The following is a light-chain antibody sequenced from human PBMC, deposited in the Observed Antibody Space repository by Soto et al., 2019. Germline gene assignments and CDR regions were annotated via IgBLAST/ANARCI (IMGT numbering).Light chain of an antibody. CDR1: SSDVGAYNS. CDR2: EVN. V-gene: IGLV2-14*01. CDR3: SSFTTTSTLVL. Sequence: QSALTQPASVSGSPGQSIIISCTGTSSDVGAYNSVSWYQQYPGKAPKLMIYEVNNRPSGVSNRFSGYKSGNTASLTISGLQAEDEAEYFCSSFTTTSTLVLFGGRTKLTVL. J-gene: IGLJ2*01.